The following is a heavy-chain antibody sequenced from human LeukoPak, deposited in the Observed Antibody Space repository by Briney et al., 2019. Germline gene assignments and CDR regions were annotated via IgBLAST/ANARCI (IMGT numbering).Heavy chain of an antibody. J-gene: IGHJ4*02. V-gene: IGHV3-30-3*01. Sequence: GGSLRLSCAASGFTFSSYAMHWVRQAPGKGLEWVAVISYDGSNKYYADSVKGRFTISRDNSKNTLYLQMNGLRAEDTAVYYCARDYGPTRTFDYWGQGTLVTVSS. CDR1: GFTFSSYA. CDR3: ARDYGPTRTFDY. D-gene: IGHD1/OR15-1a*01. CDR2: ISYDGSNK.